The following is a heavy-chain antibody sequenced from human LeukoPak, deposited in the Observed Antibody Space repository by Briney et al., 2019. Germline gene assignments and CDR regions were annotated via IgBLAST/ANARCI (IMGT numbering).Heavy chain of an antibody. Sequence: GGSLRLSCAASGFTFSNYWMSWVRQAPGKGLEWVANIKQDGSEKYYVDSVKGRFTISRDNAKNSLYLQMNSLRAEDTAMYYCARAIAAANFDYWGQGTLVTVSS. CDR2: IKQDGSEK. V-gene: IGHV3-7*01. J-gene: IGHJ4*02. CDR3: ARAIAAANFDY. CDR1: GFTFSNYW. D-gene: IGHD6-13*01.